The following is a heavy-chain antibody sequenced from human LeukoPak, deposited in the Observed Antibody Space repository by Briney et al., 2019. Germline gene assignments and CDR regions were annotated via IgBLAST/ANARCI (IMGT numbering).Heavy chain of an antibody. J-gene: IGHJ4*02. CDR1: GFTFDDYG. Sequence: PGGSLRLSCAASGFTFDDYGMSWVRQGPGKGLEWVSGINWNGATTSYADSVKGRFTISRDNAKNSLYVQMNSLRAGDTALYYCARVSGGQQLGGLDYWGQGTLVTVSS. D-gene: IGHD6-13*01. CDR2: INWNGATT. V-gene: IGHV3-20*04. CDR3: ARVSGGQQLGGLDY.